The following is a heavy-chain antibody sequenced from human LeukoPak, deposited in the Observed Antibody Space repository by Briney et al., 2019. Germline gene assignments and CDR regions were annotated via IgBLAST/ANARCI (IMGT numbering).Heavy chain of an antibody. J-gene: IGHJ6*04. CDR1: GSTFSTSA. CDR2: IGNDGKTT. D-gene: IGHD3-10*01. CDR3: ARGRDYAMEV. Sequence: GGSLRLSCAGSGSTFSTSALDWVRQTPGKGLLWVSFIGNDGKTTNYADSVKGRFTISRDNAKNTLYLQMNSLRAEDTAVYYCARGRDYAMEVWGKGTTVTVSS. V-gene: IGHV3-74*01.